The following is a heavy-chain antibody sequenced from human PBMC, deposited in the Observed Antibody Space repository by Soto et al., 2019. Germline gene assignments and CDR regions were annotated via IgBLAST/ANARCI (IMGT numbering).Heavy chain of an antibody. Sequence: EVQLLESGGGLVQPGGSLRLSCAASGFTFSNYAVTWVRQAPGKGLEWVSTISGSGGSTYYADSGKGRFTISRDNSKNTLYLQMNSLRAEDRAVYYCANDLGSSGYEIDFWGQGPLVTVSS. V-gene: IGHV3-23*01. CDR2: ISGSGGST. CDR1: GFTFSNYA. CDR3: ANDLGSSGYEIDF. D-gene: IGHD6-13*01. J-gene: IGHJ4*02.